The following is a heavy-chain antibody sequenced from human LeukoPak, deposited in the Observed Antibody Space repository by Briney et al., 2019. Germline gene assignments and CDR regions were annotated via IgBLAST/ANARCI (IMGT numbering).Heavy chain of an antibody. CDR2: INHSGST. CDR3: ARGTTYYYDSSGYYSSNEYDY. CDR1: GGSFSGYY. V-gene: IGHV4-34*01. J-gene: IGHJ4*02. Sequence: PSETLSLTCAVYGGSFSGYYWSWIRQPPGKGLEWIGEINHSGSTNYNPSLKSRVTISVDTSKNQFSLKLSSVTAADTAVYYCARGTTYYYDSSGYYSSNEYDYWGQGTLVTVSS. D-gene: IGHD3-22*01.